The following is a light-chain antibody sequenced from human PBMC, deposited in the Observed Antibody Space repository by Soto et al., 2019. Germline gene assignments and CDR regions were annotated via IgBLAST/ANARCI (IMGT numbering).Light chain of an antibody. CDR1: QSINRW. Sequence: DIQMTQSPPTLSASVGDRVTITCRAGQSINRWLAWYQQKPGRAPKLLIYDVSTLQSGVPSRFSGSGSETEFILTISSLQPDDFANYYCQQYNAFYTFGQGTKVDIK. CDR2: DVS. V-gene: IGKV1-5*01. J-gene: IGKJ2*01. CDR3: QQYNAFYT.